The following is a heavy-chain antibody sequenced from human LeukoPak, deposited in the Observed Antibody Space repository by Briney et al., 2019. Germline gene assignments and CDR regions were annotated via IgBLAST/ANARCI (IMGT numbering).Heavy chain of an antibody. V-gene: IGHV1-46*01. CDR1: VYTFTSYY. D-gene: IGHD6-19*01. Sequence: ASVKVSCKASVYTFTSYYFHWLRQPPGQGLAWMGIINPSGGSTNYAQKFQGRLIMTRDMPTSTDYMEVSRLIYKYTPGYYLARVYSSGWYNYHSGGNYYFDYWGQGTLVTVSS. CDR2: INPSGGST. CDR3: ARVYSSGWYNYHSGGNYYFDY. J-gene: IGHJ4*02.